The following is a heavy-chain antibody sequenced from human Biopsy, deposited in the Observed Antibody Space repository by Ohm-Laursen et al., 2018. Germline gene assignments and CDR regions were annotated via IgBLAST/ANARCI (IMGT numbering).Heavy chain of an antibody. CDR1: GGSISSYY. CDR3: ARGGNGYNYVTPGTWFDP. V-gene: IGHV4-59*01. Sequence: VTLSLTCNVSGGSISSYYWSWIRQSPGKGLEWIGFIFYSGSTYYNPSLKSRTTISVDSSKNQFSLRLRSVTAADTAVYYCARGGNGYNYVTPGTWFDPWGRGTPVTVSS. CDR2: IFYSGST. J-gene: IGHJ5*02. D-gene: IGHD5-24*01.